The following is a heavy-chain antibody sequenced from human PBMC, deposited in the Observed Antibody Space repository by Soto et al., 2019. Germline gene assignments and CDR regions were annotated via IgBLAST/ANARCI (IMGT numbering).Heavy chain of an antibody. D-gene: IGHD3-22*01. J-gene: IGHJ3*02. CDR1: EYSCTSYW. CDR3: ARGYYYDSSGYWPDAFDI. V-gene: IGHV5-51*01. CDR2: IYPGDSDT. Sequence: VEPNKNCRKGAEYSCTSYWSGWVRQMPGKGLEWMGIIYPGDSDTRYSPSFQGQVTISADKSISTAYLQWSSLKASDTAMYYCARGYYYDSSGYWPDAFDIWGQGTMVTVSS.